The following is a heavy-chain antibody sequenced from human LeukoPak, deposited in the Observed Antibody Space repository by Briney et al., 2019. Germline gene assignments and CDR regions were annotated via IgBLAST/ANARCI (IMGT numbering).Heavy chain of an antibody. CDR1: GYTFTSYG. Sequence: ASVNVSFKASGYTFTSYGISWVRQAPGQGLEWMGWISAYNGNTNYAQKLQGRVTMTTDTSTSTAYMELRSLRSDDTAVYYCARSIVVNNWFDPWGQGTLVTVSS. V-gene: IGHV1-18*01. CDR3: ARSIVVNNWFDP. CDR2: ISAYNGNT. J-gene: IGHJ5*02. D-gene: IGHD3-22*01.